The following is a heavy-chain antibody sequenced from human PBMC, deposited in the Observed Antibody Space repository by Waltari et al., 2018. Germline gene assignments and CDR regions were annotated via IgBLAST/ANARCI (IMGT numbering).Heavy chain of an antibody. Sequence: EVQLVETGGGLIQPGGSLRLSCAASGFTVSSNYMSWVRQAPWKGLEWVSVIYSGGSTYYADSVKGRFTISRDNSKNTLYLQMNSLRAEDTAVYYCARVPTTVTHNWFDPWGQGTLVTVSS. CDR3: ARVPTTVTHNWFDP. V-gene: IGHV3-53*02. J-gene: IGHJ5*02. CDR2: IYSGGST. CDR1: GFTVSSNY. D-gene: IGHD4-17*01.